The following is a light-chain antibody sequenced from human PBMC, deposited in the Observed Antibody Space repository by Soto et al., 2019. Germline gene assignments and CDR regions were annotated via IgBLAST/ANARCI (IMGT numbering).Light chain of an antibody. V-gene: IGLV1-44*01. Sequence: QSVLTQPPSASRTPGQRVTISCSGSSSTIGRNTVNWYQQLPGTAPKLLIHSNNQRPSGVPDRFSGSKSGTSASLAISGLQSEDEADYYCAAWDGSLDNYVFGTGTKVTVL. CDR2: SNN. CDR3: AAWDGSLDNYV. CDR1: SSTIGRNT. J-gene: IGLJ1*01.